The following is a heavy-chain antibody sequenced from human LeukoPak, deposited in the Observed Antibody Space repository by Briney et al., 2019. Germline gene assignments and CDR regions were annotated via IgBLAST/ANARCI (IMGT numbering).Heavy chain of an antibody. Sequence: ASVKVSCKASGYTFTGYYMHWVRQAPGQGLEWMGWINPNSGGTNYAQKFQGRVTMTRDTSISTAYMELSTLRSDDTAVYYCARSSGWKYNIDYWGQGTLVTVSS. CDR1: GYTFTGYY. CDR3: ARSSGWKYNIDY. D-gene: IGHD6-19*01. J-gene: IGHJ4*02. CDR2: INPNSGGT. V-gene: IGHV1-2*02.